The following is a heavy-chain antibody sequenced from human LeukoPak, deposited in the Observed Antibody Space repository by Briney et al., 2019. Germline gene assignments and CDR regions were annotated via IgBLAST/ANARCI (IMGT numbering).Heavy chain of an antibody. V-gene: IGHV3-9*01. CDR2: ISWNSGSI. CDR3: AREAAVAAQGPYYFDF. Sequence: GGSLRLSCAASGFTFDDYAMHWVRQAPGKGLEWVSGISWNSGSIGYADSVKGRFTISRDNAKNSLYLQMNSLRAEDTAVYYCAREAAVAAQGPYYFDFWGQGALVTVSS. D-gene: IGHD6-19*01. CDR1: GFTFDDYA. J-gene: IGHJ4*02.